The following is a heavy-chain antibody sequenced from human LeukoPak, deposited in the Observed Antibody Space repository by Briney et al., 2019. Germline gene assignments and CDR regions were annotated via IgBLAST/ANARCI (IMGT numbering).Heavy chain of an antibody. D-gene: IGHD1-26*01. CDR3: AKDRTVGASYWYFDL. J-gene: IGHJ2*01. CDR2: ISSSGSGGNT. CDR1: GVTLSNYA. V-gene: IGHV3-23*01. Sequence: GGSLRLSCVASGVTLSNYAMSWARQAPGKGLEWVSGISSSGSGGNTYYADSVKGRFTISRDSSRNTLFLHMNTLGAEDTAIYYCAKDRTVGASYWYFDLWGRGTLVTVSS.